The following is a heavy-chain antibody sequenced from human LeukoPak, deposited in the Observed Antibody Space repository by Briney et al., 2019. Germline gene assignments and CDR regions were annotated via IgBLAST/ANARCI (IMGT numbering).Heavy chain of an antibody. V-gene: IGHV3-15*05. CDR2: INRKTDGGTS. Sequence: GGSLRLSCAASGFTFSNSWMSWVRQAPGKGLEWVGRINRKTDGGTSDYAATVKGRFTISRDDSKNTLYLQMNGLKSEDTAVYYCTTEVGWGQGTLVTVSS. J-gene: IGHJ4*02. CDR1: GFTFSNSW. CDR3: TTEVG. D-gene: IGHD3-10*01.